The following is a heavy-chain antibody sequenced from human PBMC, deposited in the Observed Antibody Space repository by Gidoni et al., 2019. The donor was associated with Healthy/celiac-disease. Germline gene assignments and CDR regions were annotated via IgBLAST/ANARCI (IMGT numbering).Heavy chain of an antibody. Sequence: QVQLQESGPGLVKPSETLSLTCTVSGYSISRGYYWGWIRQPPGKGLEWIGSIYHSGSTYYNPSLKSRVTISVDTSKNQFSLKLSSVTAADTAVYYCARDRIYYDSSGYYDVDWGQGTLVTVSS. J-gene: IGHJ4*02. CDR2: IYHSGST. CDR1: GYSISRGYY. CDR3: ARDRIYYDSSGYYDVD. V-gene: IGHV4-38-2*02. D-gene: IGHD3-22*01.